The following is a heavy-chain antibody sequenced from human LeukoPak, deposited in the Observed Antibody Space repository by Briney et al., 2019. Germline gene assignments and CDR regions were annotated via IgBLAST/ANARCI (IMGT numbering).Heavy chain of an antibody. Sequence: GGSLRLSCAASGFTFSNYAMNWVRQAPGKGLEWVSGITGNGGYTYYADSVKGRFTIYRDNSRSTLYLQINSPGAEDTAIYYCAKGTLQQFDYWGQGTLVTVSS. D-gene: IGHD1-1*01. CDR1: GFTFSNYA. V-gene: IGHV3-23*01. CDR2: ITGNGGYT. CDR3: AKGTLQQFDY. J-gene: IGHJ4*02.